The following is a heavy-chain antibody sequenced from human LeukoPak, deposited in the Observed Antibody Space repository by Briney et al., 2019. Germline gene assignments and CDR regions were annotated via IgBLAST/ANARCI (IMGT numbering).Heavy chain of an antibody. Sequence: GGSLRLSCAASGFTFSSYGMSWVRQAPGKGLEWVSGISGSGGSTYYADSVKGRFTISRDNSKNTLYLQMNSLRAKDTAVYYCAKDALRGVGYFDYWGQGTLVTVSS. CDR1: GFTFSSYG. CDR2: ISGSGGST. D-gene: IGHD3-10*01. CDR3: AKDALRGVGYFDY. V-gene: IGHV3-23*01. J-gene: IGHJ4*02.